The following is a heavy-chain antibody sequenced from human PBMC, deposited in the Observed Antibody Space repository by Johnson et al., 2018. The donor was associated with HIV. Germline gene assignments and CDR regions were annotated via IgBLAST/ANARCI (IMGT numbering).Heavy chain of an antibody. CDR1: GFTVSSNY. Sequence: VKLVESGGGVVQPGKSLTISCAASGFTVSSNYMSWVRQAPGKGLEWVSVIYSGGSTYYADSVKGRFTISRDNAKNELYLQMTSLRPEDTALYSCAKPPREVTVVDAFEIWGQGTMVTVSS. CDR2: IYSGGST. J-gene: IGHJ3*02. CDR3: AKPPREVTVVDAFEI. D-gene: IGHD4-23*01. V-gene: IGHV3-66*02.